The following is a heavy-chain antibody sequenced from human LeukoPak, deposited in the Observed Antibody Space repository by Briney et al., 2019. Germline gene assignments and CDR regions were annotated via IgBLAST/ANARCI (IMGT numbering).Heavy chain of an antibody. CDR2: IDHSGST. J-gene: IGHJ4*01. Sequence: PSETLSLTCAVSGGSFSSYYWSWIRQPPGKGLEWIGEIDHSGSTNYNPSLKSRVTISVDTSKSQFSLQLSSVTAADTAVYYCAWNFPYSKLDYWGQEPWSPSPQ. CDR1: GGSFSSYY. V-gene: IGHV4-34*01. CDR3: AWNFPYSKLDY. D-gene: IGHD1-7*01.